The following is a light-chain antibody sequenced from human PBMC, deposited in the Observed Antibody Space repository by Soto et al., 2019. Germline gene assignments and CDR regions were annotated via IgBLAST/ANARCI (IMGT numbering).Light chain of an antibody. V-gene: IGKV1-5*01. CDR1: ESASSS. CDR3: QQYESFSPYT. Sequence: DIRMTQSPSTLSAVVGDRVTITCRASESASSSVAWYQQKPGKAPKLLIYDASTLESGVPSRFSGSGFGTEFTLTINSLQPDDFGTYYCQQYESFSPYTFGRGTRLEIK. J-gene: IGKJ2*01. CDR2: DAS.